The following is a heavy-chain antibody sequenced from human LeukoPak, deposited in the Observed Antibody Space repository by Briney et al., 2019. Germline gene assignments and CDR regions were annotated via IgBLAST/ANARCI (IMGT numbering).Heavy chain of an antibody. CDR3: AKAARGNIVKTEYYFDY. CDR2: ISGSGGST. CDR1: GFTFSGYA. V-gene: IGHV3-23*01. Sequence: SGGSLRLSCAASGFTFSGYAMSWVRQAPGKGLEWVSAISGSGGSTYYADSVKGRFTISRDNSKNTLYLQMNSLRAEDTAVYYCAKAARGNIVKTEYYFDYWGQGTLVTVSS. J-gene: IGHJ4*02. D-gene: IGHD3-10*01.